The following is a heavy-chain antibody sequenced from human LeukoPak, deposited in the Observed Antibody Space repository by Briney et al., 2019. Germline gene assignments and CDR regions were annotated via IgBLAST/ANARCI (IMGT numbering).Heavy chain of an antibody. CDR2: VYYTGST. Sequence: KPSEILSLTCIVSGGSIRNYNNYWGWIRQPPGKGLEWIGSVYYTGSTYYNPSLQSRITVSVATSKNQFSLKLSSVTAADTAVYYCARISSGWPHYYMDVWGKGNTVTVSS. V-gene: IGHV4-39*01. CDR3: ARISSGWPHYYMDV. D-gene: IGHD6-19*01. CDR1: GGSIRNYNNY. J-gene: IGHJ6*03.